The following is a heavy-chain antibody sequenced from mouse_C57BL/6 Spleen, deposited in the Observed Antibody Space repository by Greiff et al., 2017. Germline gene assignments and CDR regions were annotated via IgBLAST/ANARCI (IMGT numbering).Heavy chain of an antibody. J-gene: IGHJ2*01. CDR3: ARQGSSYFDD. D-gene: IGHD1-1*01. CDR1: GFTFSSYG. Sequence: EVQLQESGGDLVKPGGSLKLSCAASGFTFSSYGMSWVRQTPDKRLEWVATISSGGSYTYYPDSVKGRFTISRDNAKNTLYLQMSSLKSEDTAMYYCARQGSSYFDDWGQGTTLTVSS. CDR2: ISSGGSYT. V-gene: IGHV5-6*01.